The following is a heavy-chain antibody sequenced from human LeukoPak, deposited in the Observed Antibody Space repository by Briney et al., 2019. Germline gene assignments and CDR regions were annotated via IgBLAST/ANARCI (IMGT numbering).Heavy chain of an antibody. CDR3: ARGSPPRTYYYDSSGYHLCDY. J-gene: IGHJ4*02. CDR1: GFTFSDYY. Sequence: GGSLRLSCAASGFTFSDYYMSWIRQAPGKGLEWVSYISSSGSTIYYADSVKGRFTISRDNAKNSLYLQMNSLRAEDTAVYYCARGSPPRTYYYDSSGYHLCDYWGQGTLVTVSS. CDR2: ISSSGSTI. D-gene: IGHD3-22*01. V-gene: IGHV3-11*04.